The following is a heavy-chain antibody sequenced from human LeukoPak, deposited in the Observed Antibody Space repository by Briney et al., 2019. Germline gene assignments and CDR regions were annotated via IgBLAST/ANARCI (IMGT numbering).Heavy chain of an antibody. CDR2: INHSGST. J-gene: IGHJ4*02. CDR1: GGSFSGYY. V-gene: IGHV4-34*01. D-gene: IGHD1-26*01. Sequence: PSETLSLTCAVYGGSFSGYYWSWIRQPPGKGLEWIGEINHSGSTNYNPSLKSRVTISVDTSKNQFSLKLSSVTAADTAVYYCARWEGGSYYDFHYWGQGTLVTVSS. CDR3: ARWEGGSYYDFHY.